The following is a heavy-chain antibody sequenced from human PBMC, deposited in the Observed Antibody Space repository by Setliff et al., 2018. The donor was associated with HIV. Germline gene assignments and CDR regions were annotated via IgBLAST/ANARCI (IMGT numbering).Heavy chain of an antibody. J-gene: IGHJ4*02. CDR1: GGSISGYY. V-gene: IGHV4-4*09. CDR2: IYTSGST. CDR3: ARREGAGKFDY. Sequence: PSETLSLTCTVSGGSISGYYWSWIRQPPGKGLEWIGYIYTSGSTNYNPSLKSRVTMSVDTSKNQFSLKLSSVTAADTAVYHCARREGAGKFDYWGQGTLVTVSS.